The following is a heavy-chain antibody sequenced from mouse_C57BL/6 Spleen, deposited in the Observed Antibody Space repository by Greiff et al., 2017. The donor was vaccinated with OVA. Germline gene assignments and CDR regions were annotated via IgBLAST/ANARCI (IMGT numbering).Heavy chain of an antibody. CDR1: GYTFTSYW. J-gene: IGHJ1*03. V-gene: IGHV1-52*01. D-gene: IGHD1-1*01. CDR2: IDPSDSET. CDR3: ARYYWDWYFDV. Sequence: QVQLQQPGAELVRPGSSVKLSCKASGYTFTSYWMHWVKQRPIQGLEWIGNIDPSDSETHYNQKFKDKATLTVDKSSSTAYMQLSSLTSEDSAVDYCARYYWDWYFDVWGTGTTVTVSS.